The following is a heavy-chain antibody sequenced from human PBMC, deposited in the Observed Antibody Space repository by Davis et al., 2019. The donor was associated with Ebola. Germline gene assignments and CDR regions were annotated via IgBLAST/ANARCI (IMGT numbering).Heavy chain of an antibody. V-gene: IGHV3-7*01. CDR1: GFTFSSYW. CDR2: INQDESET. CDR3: ARGRQTFDP. Sequence: PGGSLRLSCAASGFTFSSYWMTWVRQAPGKGLEWVANINQDESETYYVDSVQGRFSISRDNAKNSLYLQMSSLRAEDTAVYYCARGRQTFDPWGQGILVTVS. D-gene: IGHD1-1*01. J-gene: IGHJ5*02.